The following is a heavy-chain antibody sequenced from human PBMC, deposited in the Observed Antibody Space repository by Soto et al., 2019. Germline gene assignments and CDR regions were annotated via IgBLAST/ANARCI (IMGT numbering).Heavy chain of an antibody. J-gene: IGHJ2*01. CDR3: ARRHALSPGDLMIAVVDNYWYFDL. CDR1: GYTFTGYY. D-gene: IGHD3-22*01. V-gene: IGHV1-2*02. Sequence: ASVKVSCRASGYTFTGYYRHWVRQAPGQGLEWMGWINPNSGGTNYAQKFQGRVTMTRDTSISTAYMELSRLRSDDTAVYYCARRHALSPGDLMIAVVDNYWYFDLWGSGTPV. CDR2: INPNSGGT.